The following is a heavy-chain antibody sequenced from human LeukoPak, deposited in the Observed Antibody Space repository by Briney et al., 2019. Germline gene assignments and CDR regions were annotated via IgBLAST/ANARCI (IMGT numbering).Heavy chain of an antibody. D-gene: IGHD5-18*01. V-gene: IGHV3-21*01. CDR2: ISISSSHI. Sequence: GGSLRLSCAASGFTFSSYSMHWVRQAPGKGLEWVSSISISSSHIYYADSVKGRFTISRDNAKNSLYLQMNGLRAEDTAVYYCARDQYSYGYMDVWGKGTTVTVSS. CDR3: ARDQYSYGYMDV. J-gene: IGHJ6*03. CDR1: GFTFSSYS.